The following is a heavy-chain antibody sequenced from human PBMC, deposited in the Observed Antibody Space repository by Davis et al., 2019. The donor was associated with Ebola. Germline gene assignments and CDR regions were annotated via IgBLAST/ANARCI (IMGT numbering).Heavy chain of an antibody. Sequence: SVKVSCKASGGTFSSYAISWVRQAPGQGLEWMGGIIPIFGTANYAQKFQGRVTITADESTSTAYMELSSLRSEDTAVYYCARLIGYCSGGSCRNWDYWGQGTLVTVSS. J-gene: IGHJ4*02. D-gene: IGHD2-15*01. CDR2: IIPIFGTA. V-gene: IGHV1-69*13. CDR1: GGTFSSYA. CDR3: ARLIGYCSGGSCRNWDY.